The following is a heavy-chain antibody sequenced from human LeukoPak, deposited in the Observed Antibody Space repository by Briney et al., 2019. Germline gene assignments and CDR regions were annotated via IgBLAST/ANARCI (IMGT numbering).Heavy chain of an antibody. CDR1: GYTFTGYY. J-gene: IGHJ5*02. D-gene: IGHD2-15*01. CDR2: INPNSGGT. Sequence: GASVKVSCKASGYTFTGYYMHWVRQAPGQGLEWMGWINPNSGGTNYAQKFQGRVTMTRDTSISTAYMEPSRLRSDDTAVYYCARSGGKIGGNWFDPWGQGTLVTVSS. CDR3: ARSGGKIGGNWFDP. V-gene: IGHV1-2*02.